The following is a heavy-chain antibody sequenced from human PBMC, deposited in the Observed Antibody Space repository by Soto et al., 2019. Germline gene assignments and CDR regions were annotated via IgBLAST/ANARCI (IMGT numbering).Heavy chain of an antibody. CDR3: ARDRTSGITMVRGVTPHFDY. J-gene: IGHJ4*02. Sequence: QVQLVESGGGLVKPGGSLRLPCAAAGFTFSDYYMSWIRQAPGKGLEWVSYISSSGSTMYYADSGQGRFTISRDNAKNSLYLQMNSLRAEDTAVYYCARDRTSGITMVRGVTPHFDYWGQGTLVTVSS. CDR2: ISSSGSTM. D-gene: IGHD3-10*01. V-gene: IGHV3-11*01. CDR1: GFTFSDYY.